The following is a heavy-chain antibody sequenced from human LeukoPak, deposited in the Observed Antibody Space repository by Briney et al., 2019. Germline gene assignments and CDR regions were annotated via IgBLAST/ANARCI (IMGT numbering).Heavy chain of an antibody. J-gene: IGHJ4*02. CDR1: GYTFTGYY. V-gene: IGHV1-2*02. D-gene: IGHD6-6*01. Sequence: ASVKVSCKASGYTFTGYYMHWVRQAPGQGLEGMGWINPNSGGTNYAQKFQGRVTMTRDTSISTAYMELSRLRSDDTAVYYCARVRYEYSSSFSYFDYWGQGTLVTVSS. CDR3: ARVRYEYSSSFSYFDY. CDR2: INPNSGGT.